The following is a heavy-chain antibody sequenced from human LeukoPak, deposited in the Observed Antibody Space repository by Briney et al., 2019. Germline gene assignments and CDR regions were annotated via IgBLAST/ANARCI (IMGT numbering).Heavy chain of an antibody. V-gene: IGHV3-53*01. CDR1: GFTVSSYY. CDR3: ARSASYSSRLQD. D-gene: IGHD3-16*02. CDR2: IYRGGST. J-gene: IGHJ4*02. Sequence: GGSLRLSCAASGFTVSSYYMSWVRQAPGKGLEWVSIIYRGGSTHYADSVKGRFTISRDNSKNTVYLQMNSLRAEDTAVYYCARSASYSSRLQDWGQGTLVTVSS.